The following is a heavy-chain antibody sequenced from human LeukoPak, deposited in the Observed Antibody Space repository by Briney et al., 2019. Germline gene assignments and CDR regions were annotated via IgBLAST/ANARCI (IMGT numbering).Heavy chain of an antibody. CDR1: GGSIGTYY. Sequence: PSETLSLTCTVSGGSIGTYYWSWIRQSRGKGLEWIGYIYVSGTRYNPYLQRGVTISVDRDRKQFFLKMSSVTAADTAVYYCARHIGGGIEDMDVWGKGTKVTVSS. CDR2: IYVSGT. D-gene: IGHD3-16*02. CDR3: ARHIGGGIEDMDV. J-gene: IGHJ6*03. V-gene: IGHV4-59*08.